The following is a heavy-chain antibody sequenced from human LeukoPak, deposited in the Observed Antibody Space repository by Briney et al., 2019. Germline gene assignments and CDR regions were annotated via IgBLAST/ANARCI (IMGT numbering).Heavy chain of an antibody. Sequence: GASVKVSCKASGYTFTSYGISWVRQAPGQGLEWMGWISAYNGNTNYAQKLQGRVTMTTDTSTSTAYMELRSLRSDDTAVYYCAREVLRYFDWLPGGFDPWGQGTLVTVSS. CDR1: GYTFTSYG. D-gene: IGHD3-9*01. CDR2: ISAYNGNT. CDR3: AREVLRYFDWLPGGFDP. J-gene: IGHJ5*02. V-gene: IGHV1-18*01.